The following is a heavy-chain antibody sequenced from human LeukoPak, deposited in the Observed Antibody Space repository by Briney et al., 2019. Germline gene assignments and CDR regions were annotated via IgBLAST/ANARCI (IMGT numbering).Heavy chain of an antibody. CDR3: VGDQVDNVGWLT. CDR1: GFIFSTYT. V-gene: IGHV3-64D*06. D-gene: IGHD5-12*01. CDR2: INGNGRTT. Sequence: GGSLRLSCSASGFIFSTYTMYWVRQAPGKGLEFVSVINGNGRTTYYADSVKGRFTISRDNSKNTLYLQMNSLRAEDTAVYYCVGDQVDNVGWLTWGQGTRVTVSS. J-gene: IGHJ5*02.